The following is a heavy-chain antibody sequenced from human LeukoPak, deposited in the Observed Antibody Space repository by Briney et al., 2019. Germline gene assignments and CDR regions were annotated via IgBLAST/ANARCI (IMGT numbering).Heavy chain of an antibody. D-gene: IGHD2-15*01. V-gene: IGHV1-2*02. CDR3: ARVGNRPRYCSGGSCQPDYYYYGMDV. CDR2: INPNSGGT. CDR1: GYTFTGYY. J-gene: IGHJ6*02. Sequence: GASVKVSCKASGYTFTGYYMHWVRQAPGQGREWMGWINPNSGGTNYAQKFQGRVTMTRDTSISTAYMELSRLRSDDTAVYYCARVGNRPRYCSGGSCQPDYYYYGMDVWGQGTTVTVSS.